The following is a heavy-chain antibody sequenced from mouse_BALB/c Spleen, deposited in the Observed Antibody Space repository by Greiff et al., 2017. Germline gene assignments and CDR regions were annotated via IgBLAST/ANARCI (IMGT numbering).Heavy chain of an antibody. Sequence: EVQVVESGGGLVQPGGSRKLSCAASGFTFSSFGMHWVRQAPEKGLEWVAYISSGSSTIYYADTVKGRFTISRDNPKNTLFLQMTSLRSEDTAMYYCARSGGNYPGFAYWGQGTLVTVSA. J-gene: IGHJ3*01. CDR2: ISSGSSTI. V-gene: IGHV5-17*02. D-gene: IGHD2-1*01. CDR1: GFTFSSFG. CDR3: ARSGGNYPGFAY.